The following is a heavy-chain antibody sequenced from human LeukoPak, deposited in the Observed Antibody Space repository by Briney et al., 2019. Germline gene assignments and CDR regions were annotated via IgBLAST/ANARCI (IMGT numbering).Heavy chain of an antibody. V-gene: IGHV3-33*01. CDR3: ARGSDYHYDMDV. Sequence: GRSLRLSCAASGFTFSNYGFHWVRQAPGKGLEWVGVTWYDGSQKYYADSVKGRFTISKDNSKNTVYLQMNSLRVEDTAVYYCARGSDYHYDMDVWGKGTTVTVSS. D-gene: IGHD6-6*01. CDR2: TWYDGSQK. J-gene: IGHJ6*03. CDR1: GFTFSNYG.